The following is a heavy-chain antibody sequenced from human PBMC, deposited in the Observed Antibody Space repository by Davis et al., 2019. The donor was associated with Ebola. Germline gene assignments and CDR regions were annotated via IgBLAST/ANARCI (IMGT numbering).Heavy chain of an antibody. Sequence: PGGSLRLSCAASGFTFSSYWMSWVRQAPGKGLEWVANIKQDGSEKYYVDSVKGRFTISRDNAKNSLYLQMNSLRAEDTAVYYCAREVGGYSSSWYIDYWGQGTLVTVSS. CDR3: AREVGGYSSSWYIDY. J-gene: IGHJ4*02. V-gene: IGHV3-7*03. CDR2: IKQDGSEK. D-gene: IGHD6-13*01. CDR1: GFTFSSYW.